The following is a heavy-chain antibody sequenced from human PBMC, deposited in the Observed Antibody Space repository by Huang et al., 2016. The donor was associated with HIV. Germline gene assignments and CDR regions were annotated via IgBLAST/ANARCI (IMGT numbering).Heavy chain of an antibody. J-gene: IGHJ4*02. V-gene: IGHV1-18*01. CDR2: INIYSNT. CDR3: ARWVRGSGWTLDY. Sequence: QVQLVQSGAEVKKPGASVKVSCKASGYTFSSYGISGVRPAPGQGLEWMGWINIYSNTNYAQNLQGTVTRTTATSTSTAYMELRSLKSDDTAVYYCARWVRGSGWTLDYWGQGTLVTVSS. D-gene: IGHD6-19*01. CDR1: GYTFSSYG.